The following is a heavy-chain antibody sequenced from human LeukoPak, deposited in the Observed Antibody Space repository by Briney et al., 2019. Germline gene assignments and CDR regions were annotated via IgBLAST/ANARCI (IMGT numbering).Heavy chain of an antibody. CDR1: GLTFSSYA. D-gene: IGHD3-10*01. J-gene: IGHJ3*02. CDR2: ITCSGENT. CDR3: AKGATYFYGSGTSDDAFDI. V-gene: IGHV3-23*01. Sequence: PGGSLRLSCAVSGLTFSSYAMGWVRQAPGKGLEWVAAITCSGENTYYADSVKGRFTISRDNSKKTMYLQMNSLRGEETALNYCAKGATYFYGSGTSDDAFDIWGQGTMVTVSS.